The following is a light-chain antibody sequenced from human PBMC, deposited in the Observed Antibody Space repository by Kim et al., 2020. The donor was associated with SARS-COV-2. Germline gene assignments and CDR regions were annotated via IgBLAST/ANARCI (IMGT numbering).Light chain of an antibody. Sequence: ASVGDRVTISCRASQSISSWLAWYQQKPGKAPNLLIYDASSLGSGVPSRFSGSGSGTEFTLTISSLQPDDFAIYYCQQYNAYPWTFGQGTKVDIK. CDR3: QQYNAYPWT. J-gene: IGKJ1*01. CDR2: DAS. V-gene: IGKV1-5*01. CDR1: QSISSW.